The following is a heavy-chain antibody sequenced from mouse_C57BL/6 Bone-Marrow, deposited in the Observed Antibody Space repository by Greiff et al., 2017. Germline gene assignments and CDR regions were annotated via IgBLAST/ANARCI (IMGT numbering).Heavy chain of an antibody. CDR3: TLRITTALSPWFAY. CDR2: IDPENGDT. V-gene: IGHV14-4*01. J-gene: IGHJ3*01. Sequence: VQLQQSGAELVRPGASVKLSCTASGFNIKDDYMHWVKQRPEQGLEWIGWIDPENGDTEYASKFQGKATITADTSSNTAYLQLSSLTSEDTAVYCCTLRITTALSPWFAYWGQGTLVTVSA. CDR1: GFNIKDDY. D-gene: IGHD1-2*01.